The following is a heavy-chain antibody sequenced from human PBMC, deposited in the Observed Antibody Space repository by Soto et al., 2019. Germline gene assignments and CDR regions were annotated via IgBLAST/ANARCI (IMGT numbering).Heavy chain of an antibody. V-gene: IGHV4-61*08. CDR2: IYYSGST. J-gene: IGHJ5*02. Sequence: PSETLSLTCAVSGGSISSGGYYWSWIRQPPGKGLEWIGYIYYSGSTNYNPSLKSRVTISVDTSKNQFSLKLSSVTAADTAVYYCATMGYYYDSSGYYKFDPWGQGTLVTVSS. CDR3: ATMGYYYDSSGYYKFDP. D-gene: IGHD3-22*01. CDR1: GGSISSGGYY.